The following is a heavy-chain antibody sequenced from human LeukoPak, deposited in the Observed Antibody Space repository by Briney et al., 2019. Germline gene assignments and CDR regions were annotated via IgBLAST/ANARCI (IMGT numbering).Heavy chain of an antibody. V-gene: IGHV3-23*01. J-gene: IGHJ4*02. CDR1: GFTFSSYA. D-gene: IGHD1-1*01. CDR3: AKLDPRVDTIDY. Sequence: TGGSLRLSCAAPGFTFSSYAMSWVRQAPGKGLEWVSAISGSGGSTYYADSVKGRFTISRDNSKNTLYLQMNSLRAEDTAVYYCAKLDPRVDTIDYWGQGTLVTVSS. CDR2: ISGSGGST.